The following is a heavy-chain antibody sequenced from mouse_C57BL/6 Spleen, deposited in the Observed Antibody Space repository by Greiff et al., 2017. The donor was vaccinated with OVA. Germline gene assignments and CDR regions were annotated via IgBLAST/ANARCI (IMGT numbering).Heavy chain of an antibody. CDR1: GHSFTDYN. CDR2: INPNYGTT. V-gene: IGHV1-39*01. CDR3: ARGGFYAMDD. J-gene: IGHJ4*01. Sequence: EVQLQQSGPELVKPGASVTISCKASGHSFTDYNMKWVKQSNGKSLEWIGVINPNYGTTSYNQKFKGKATLTVDQSSSTAYIELNSLTSEDSAVYYCARGGFYAMDDWGQGTSVTVSA.